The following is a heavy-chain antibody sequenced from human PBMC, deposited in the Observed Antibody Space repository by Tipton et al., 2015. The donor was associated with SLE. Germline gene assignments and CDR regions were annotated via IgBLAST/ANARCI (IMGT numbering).Heavy chain of an antibody. CDR3: ARVPLGGTYYYYYYMDV. CDR2: INHSGST. V-gene: IGHV4-34*01. Sequence: TLSLTCTVSGGSISSYYWSWIRQPPGKGLEWIGEINHSGSTNYNPSLKSRVTISVDTSKNQFSLKLSSVTAADTAVYYCARVPLGGTYYYYYYMDVWGKGTTVTVSS. CDR1: GGSISSYY. J-gene: IGHJ6*03. D-gene: IGHD4-23*01.